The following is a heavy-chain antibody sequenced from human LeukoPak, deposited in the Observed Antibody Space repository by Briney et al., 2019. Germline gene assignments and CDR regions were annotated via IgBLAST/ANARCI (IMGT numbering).Heavy chain of an antibody. J-gene: IGHJ4*02. CDR2: IKSKTDGGTT. CDR1: GFTFSSYS. Sequence: PGGSLRLSCAASGFTFSSYSMSWVRQAPGKGLEWVGRIKSKTDGGTTDYAAPVKGRFTISRDDSKNTLYLQMNSLKTEDTAVYYCTTRHGYSYGYYFDYWGQGTLVTVSS. V-gene: IGHV3-15*01. CDR3: TTRHGYSYGYYFDY. D-gene: IGHD5-18*01.